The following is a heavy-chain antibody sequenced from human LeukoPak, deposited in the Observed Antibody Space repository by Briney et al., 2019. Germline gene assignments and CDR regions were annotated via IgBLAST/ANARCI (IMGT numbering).Heavy chain of an antibody. Sequence: PGGSLRLSCAASGFTFGSYEMNWVRQAPGKGLEWVSYISSSGSTIHYADSVKGRFTISRDSAKNSLYLQMNSLRDEDTAVYYCARGRTYGLGGDYWGQGTLVTVSS. J-gene: IGHJ4*02. V-gene: IGHV3-48*03. CDR2: ISSSGSTI. D-gene: IGHD3-10*01. CDR1: GFTFGSYE. CDR3: ARGRTYGLGGDY.